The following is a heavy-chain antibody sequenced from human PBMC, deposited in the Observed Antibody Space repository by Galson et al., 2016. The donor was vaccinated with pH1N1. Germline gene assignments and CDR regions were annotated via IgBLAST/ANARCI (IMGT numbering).Heavy chain of an antibody. CDR3: ARNVRISLWLPDF. D-gene: IGHD5-18*01. CDR2: MSAYNGNT. CDR1: GYTFTNYG. J-gene: IGHJ4*02. Sequence: SAKVSCKASGYTFTNYGITWVRQAPGQGLEWMAWMSAYNGNTNYAQKFQGRVTMATDTSTNTAYMELRNLTADDTAVYYCARNVRISLWLPDFWGQGTLVIVSA. V-gene: IGHV1-18*01.